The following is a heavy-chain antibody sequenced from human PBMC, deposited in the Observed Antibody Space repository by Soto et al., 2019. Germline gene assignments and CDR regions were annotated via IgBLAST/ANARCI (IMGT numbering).Heavy chain of an antibody. Sequence: GASVKVSWKESGCTFTGYAMHWGRPAPGQRLEWMGWINAGNGNTKYSQKFQGRVTITRDTSASTAYMELSSLRSEDTAVYYCARGTGTTIYNWFDPWGQGTLVIVSS. CDR1: GCTFTGYA. J-gene: IGHJ5*02. CDR2: INAGNGNT. CDR3: ARGTGTTIYNWFDP. V-gene: IGHV1-3*01. D-gene: IGHD1-7*01.